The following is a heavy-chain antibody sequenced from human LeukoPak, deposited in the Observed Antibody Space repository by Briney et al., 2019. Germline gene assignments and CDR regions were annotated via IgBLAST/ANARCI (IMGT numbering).Heavy chain of an antibody. V-gene: IGHV3-23*01. CDR3: GEDFGGGGGSVFDS. CDR2: ISGSGGST. J-gene: IGHJ4*02. D-gene: IGHD2-15*01. CDR1: GFTFSSYA. Sequence: GGSLRLSCAASGFTFSSYAMSWVRQAPGKGLEWVSAISGSGGSTYYADSVKGRFTIPRDNSKNTLHLQMSSLRAEDTAVYYCGEDFGGGGGSVFDSWGQGTLVTVSS.